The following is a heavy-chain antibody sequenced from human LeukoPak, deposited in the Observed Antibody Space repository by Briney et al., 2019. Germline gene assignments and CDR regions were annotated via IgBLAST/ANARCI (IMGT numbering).Heavy chain of an antibody. Sequence: ASVKVSCKASGYTFTGYYIHWVRQAPGQGLEWMGWINPNGGDTNYALKFQGRVTMTSDTSISTAYMEMSRLRFDDTAVYYCTCGGSGYLTLDYWGQGTLVTVSS. CDR3: TCGGSGYLTLDY. J-gene: IGHJ4*02. CDR1: GYTFTGYY. CDR2: INPNGGDT. D-gene: IGHD3-22*01. V-gene: IGHV1-2*02.